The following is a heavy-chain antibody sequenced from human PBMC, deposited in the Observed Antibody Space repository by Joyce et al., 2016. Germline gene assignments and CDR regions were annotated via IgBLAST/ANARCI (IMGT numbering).Heavy chain of an antibody. CDR3: ARAMTAVVAYTLRDGFDV. Sequence: EMQLEESGGTLVHPGGSLRLSCKVSHCLSNKFVMAWVRQAAGKGLEWVSAICASGSGIYYADSVKGRFSISRDNSNNMMYLQMTSLQIEDTATYFCARAMTAVVAYTLRDGFDVWGQGTLVAVSS. D-gene: IGHD2-15*01. J-gene: IGHJ3*01. CDR1: HCLSNKFV. V-gene: IGHV3-23*04. CDR2: ICASGSGI.